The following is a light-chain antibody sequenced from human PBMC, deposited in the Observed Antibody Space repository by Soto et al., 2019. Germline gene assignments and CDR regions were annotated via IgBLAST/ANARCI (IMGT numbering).Light chain of an antibody. J-gene: IGLJ1*01. Sequence: TQPGSECGSVGQAVTTSCNGNSSDVGGYNYVSWYQQHPGKAPKLMIYEVSNRPSGVSNRFSGSKSGNTASLTISGLQAEDEADYYCSSYTSSNTYVFRTGTKV. V-gene: IGLV2-14*01. CDR3: SSYTSSNTYV. CDR2: EVS. CDR1: SSDVGGYNY.